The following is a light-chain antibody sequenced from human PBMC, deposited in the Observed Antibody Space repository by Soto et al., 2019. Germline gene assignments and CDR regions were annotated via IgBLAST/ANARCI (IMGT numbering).Light chain of an antibody. CDR1: QSVNTT. CDR2: DTS. V-gene: IGKV3-15*01. CDR3: QPYNNWPLT. J-gene: IGKJ4*01. Sequence: EIVMTQSPATLSVSPGEVATLSCRASQSVNTTLAWYQHKPGQTPRLLIYDTSTRATGVPTRFSGSRSGAEFTLTINSLQSEDFAVYYCQPYNNWPLTFGGGTKVDIK.